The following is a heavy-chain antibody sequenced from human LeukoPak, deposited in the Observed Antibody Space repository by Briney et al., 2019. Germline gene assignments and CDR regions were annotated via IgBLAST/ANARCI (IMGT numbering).Heavy chain of an antibody. J-gene: IGHJ3*02. CDR1: GGTFTSYA. CDR3: ARLEGPSRAFDI. D-gene: IGHD5-24*01. V-gene: IGHV1-69*05. Sequence: SVKVSCKASGGTFTSYAISCVRQTPGQGLEWMGGIIPIFGTANYAQKFQGRVTITTDESTSTAYMELSSLRSEDTAAYYCARLEGPSRAFDIWGQGTMVTVSS. CDR2: IIPIFGTA.